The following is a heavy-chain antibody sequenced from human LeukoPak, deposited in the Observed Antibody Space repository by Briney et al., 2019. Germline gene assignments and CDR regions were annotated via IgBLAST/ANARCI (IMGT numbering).Heavy chain of an antibody. V-gene: IGHV3-66*01. Sequence: PRGALRLSCAASGFTVSSNHRSWVRQAPGKGLEWVSVIYSWGSTYYADSVKGKFNIYRDNSKNTLYLQMNSLRGEDTAVYYCARDSDYWFDYWGQGTLVTVSS. J-gene: IGHJ4*02. CDR2: IYSWGST. CDR3: ARDSDYWFDY. CDR1: GFTVSSNH. D-gene: IGHD4-17*01.